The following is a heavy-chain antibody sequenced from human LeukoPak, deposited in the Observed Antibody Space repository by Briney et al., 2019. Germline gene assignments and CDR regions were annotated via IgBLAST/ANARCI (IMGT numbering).Heavy chain of an antibody. Sequence: PGGSLRLSCAASGFTFSNAWMNWVRQAPGKGLEWVGRIKSKTDGGTTDYAAPVKGRFTISRDNSKNTLYLQMNSLRAEDTAVYYCAREGEGAPYAFDIWGQGTMVTVSS. CDR2: IKSKTDGGTT. CDR1: GFTFSNAW. D-gene: IGHD1-26*01. V-gene: IGHV3-15*07. CDR3: AREGEGAPYAFDI. J-gene: IGHJ3*02.